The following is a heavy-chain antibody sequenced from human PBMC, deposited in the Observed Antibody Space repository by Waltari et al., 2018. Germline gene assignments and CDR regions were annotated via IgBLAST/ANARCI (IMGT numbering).Heavy chain of an antibody. Sequence: QLQLQESCPGLVKPSETLSPICAVSGGPLSTSRDYWGWIRQSPGKGLEWIGHIYYSGATSYNPSLKSRVTMSVDKSNSQVSMRLKSVTAADTAVYYCATSSFVAVLDSWGQGTLVTVSS. CDR1: GGPLSTSRDY. CDR3: ATSSFVAVLDS. CDR2: IYYSGAT. V-gene: IGHV4-39*07. J-gene: IGHJ4*02. D-gene: IGHD6-19*01.